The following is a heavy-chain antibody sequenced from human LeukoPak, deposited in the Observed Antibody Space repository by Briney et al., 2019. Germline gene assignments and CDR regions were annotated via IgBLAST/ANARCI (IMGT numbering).Heavy chain of an antibody. CDR1: GGSISSSSYY. V-gene: IGHV4-39*07. CDR3: TRDRDPRIAAAPPFDY. Sequence: SETLSLTCTVSGGSISSSSYYWGWIRQPPGKGLEWIGSIYYSGSTYYNPSLRSRVTISVDTSKNQFSLKLTSVTAADTAVYYCTRDRDPRIAAAPPFDYWGQGTLVTVSS. D-gene: IGHD6-13*01. CDR2: IYYSGST. J-gene: IGHJ4*02.